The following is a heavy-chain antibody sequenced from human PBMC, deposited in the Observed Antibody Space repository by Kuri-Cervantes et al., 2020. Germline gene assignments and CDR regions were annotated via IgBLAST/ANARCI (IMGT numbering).Heavy chain of an antibody. Sequence: GESLKISCKGSGYSFTSYWIAWVRQMPGKGLEWMGIIYPGNSDTTYSPSFQGQVTISADKSISTAYLQWSSLKASDTAMYYCARLDYDILTGLWYYFDYWGQGTLVTVSS. CDR3: ARLDYDILTGLWYYFDY. J-gene: IGHJ4*02. CDR2: IYPGNSDT. V-gene: IGHV5-51*01. D-gene: IGHD3-9*01. CDR1: GYSFTSYW.